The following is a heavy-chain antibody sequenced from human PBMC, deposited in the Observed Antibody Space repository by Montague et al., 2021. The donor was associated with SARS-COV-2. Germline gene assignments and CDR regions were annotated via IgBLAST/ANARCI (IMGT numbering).Heavy chain of an antibody. J-gene: IGHJ6*03. V-gene: IGHV4-34*01. CDR3: SRMRFFDWPPHYYMDV. Sequence: SETLSLTCAVYGGSFSVYYWCWIRQPPGKGLEWIGEINHSGSTNYNPSLKSRVTISVDTSKNQVSLKLSSVTAADTAAYYCSRMRFFDWPPHYYMDVWGKGTTVTVSS. CDR2: INHSGST. D-gene: IGHD3-9*01. CDR1: GGSFSVYY.